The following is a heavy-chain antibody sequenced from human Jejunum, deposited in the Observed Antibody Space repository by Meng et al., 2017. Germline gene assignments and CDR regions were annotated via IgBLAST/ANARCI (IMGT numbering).Heavy chain of an antibody. CDR3: ARADYVRYFDL. CDR2: VYHSGST. Sequence: QVQPQGSGPGLVKPSGTLSPTCAVSGGSIESNYWWTWIRQPPGQGLEWIGEVYHSGSTHYNPSLQSRVTISIDNSKNRFSLSLNSVTAADTAIYYCARADYVRYFDLWGRGTLVTVSS. J-gene: IGHJ2*01. D-gene: IGHD3-10*02. V-gene: IGHV4-4*02. CDR1: GGSIESNYW.